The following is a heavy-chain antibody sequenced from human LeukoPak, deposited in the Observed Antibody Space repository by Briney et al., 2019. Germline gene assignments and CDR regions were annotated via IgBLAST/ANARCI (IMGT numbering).Heavy chain of an antibody. J-gene: IGHJ4*02. CDR1: GFTFSSYG. D-gene: IGHD3-10*01. CDR2: IWYDGSNK. Sequence: GGSLRLSCAASGFTFSSYGMHWARQAPGKGLEWVAVIWYDGSNKYYADSVKGRFTISRDNSKNTLYLQMNSLRAEDTAVYYCAKPRFGELLPHYWGQGTLVTVSS. CDR3: AKPRFGELLPHY. V-gene: IGHV3-33*06.